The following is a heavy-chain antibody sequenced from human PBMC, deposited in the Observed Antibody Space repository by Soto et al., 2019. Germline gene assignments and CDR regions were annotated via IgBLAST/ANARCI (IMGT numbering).Heavy chain of an antibody. CDR1: GYTFTSCG. CDR2: MNPNSGNT. D-gene: IGHD3-10*01. CDR3: ARDLWFGNNWFDP. V-gene: IGHV1-8*01. J-gene: IGHJ5*02. Sequence: ASVKASYRASGYTFTSCGINWVRQATGQGLEWMGWMNPNSGNTGYAQKFQGRVTMTRNTSISTAYMELSSLRSEDTAVYYCARDLWFGNNWFDPWGQGTLVTVSS.